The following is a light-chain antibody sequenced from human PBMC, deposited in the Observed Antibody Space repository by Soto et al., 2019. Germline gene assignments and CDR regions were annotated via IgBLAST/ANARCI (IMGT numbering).Light chain of an antibody. CDR1: KNDIGVYDF. Sequence: ALTQHPSASGSPGQSVTISCTGTKNDIGVYDFVSWYQHHPGKAPRLIIYEVVQRPSGVPDRFSGSKSGNTASLTVSGLQAADEADYFCKSYAGSNTYVFGSGTKVTVL. V-gene: IGLV2-8*01. CDR3: KSYAGSNTYV. CDR2: EVV. J-gene: IGLJ1*01.